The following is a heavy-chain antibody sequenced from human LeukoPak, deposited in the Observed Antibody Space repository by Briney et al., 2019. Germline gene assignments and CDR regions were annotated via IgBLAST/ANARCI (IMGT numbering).Heavy chain of an antibody. V-gene: IGHV4-4*02. CDR3: ARTRGVAVAVNFDY. J-gene: IGHJ4*02. CDR2: IYHSGST. D-gene: IGHD6-19*01. Sequence: SETLSLTCAVSGGSISSSNWWSWVRQPPGKGLEWIGEIYHSGSTNYNPSLKSRVTISVDKSKNQFSLKLSSVTAADTAVYYCARTRGVAVAVNFDYWGQGTLVTVSS. CDR1: GGSISSSNW.